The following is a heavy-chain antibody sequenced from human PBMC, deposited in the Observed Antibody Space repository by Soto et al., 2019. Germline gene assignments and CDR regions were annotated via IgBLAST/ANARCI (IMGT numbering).Heavy chain of an antibody. Sequence: GGSLRLSCAASGFTFSSYSMNWVRQAPGKGLEWVSSISSSSSYIYYADSVKGRFTISRDTSKNSLYLQMNSLRAEDTAVYYCACHYYYYDSSGYFPWWGQGTLVTVSS. CDR2: ISSSSSYI. CDR3: ACHYYYYDSSGYFPW. V-gene: IGHV3-21*01. CDR1: GFTFSSYS. D-gene: IGHD3-22*01. J-gene: IGHJ4*02.